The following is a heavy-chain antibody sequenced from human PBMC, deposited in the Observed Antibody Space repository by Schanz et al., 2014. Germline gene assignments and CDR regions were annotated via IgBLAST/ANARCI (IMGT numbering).Heavy chain of an antibody. D-gene: IGHD3-3*01. CDR2: TNGDGTNA. Sequence: EVKLVESGGGAVRPGGSLRLSCAASGFTLSSYWMHWVRQVPGKGLEWVSCTNGDGTNAKYADSVKGRFTISRDNAKNSLYLQLNSLRAEDTAVYYCARGIDVSDFWSGSPPKGGANDYWGQGTLVTVSS. CDR3: ARGIDVSDFWSGSPPKGGANDY. V-gene: IGHV3-74*01. CDR1: GFTLSSYW. J-gene: IGHJ4*02.